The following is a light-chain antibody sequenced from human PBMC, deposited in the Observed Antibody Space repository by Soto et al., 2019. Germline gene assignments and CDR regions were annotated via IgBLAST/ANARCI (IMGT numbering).Light chain of an antibody. Sequence: QSALTQPPSASGSPGQSVTISCTGTSSDVGGYNYVSWYQQHPGKAPKLMIFGVNKRPSGVPDRFSGSKSGNTASLTVSGLQSEDEADYYCISYAASDDVGYVFGTGTKVTV. CDR3: ISYAASDDVGYV. CDR2: GVN. V-gene: IGLV2-8*01. J-gene: IGLJ1*01. CDR1: SSDVGGYNY.